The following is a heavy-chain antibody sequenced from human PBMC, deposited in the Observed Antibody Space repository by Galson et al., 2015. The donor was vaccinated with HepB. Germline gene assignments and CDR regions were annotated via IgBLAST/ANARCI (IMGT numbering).Heavy chain of an antibody. V-gene: IGHV2-5*02. Sequence: PALVKPTQTLTLPCSFSGLSLTTSGVTVAWIRQPPGKALEWLAHIYWDDSKRYSPSLENRLTITKDTSKNQVVFTMTNMAPVDTATYYCAHRRDPYCATTGCWGGDWNFDLWGRGTLVTLSS. CDR3: AHRRDPYCATTGCWGGDWNFDL. J-gene: IGHJ2*01. CDR1: GLSLTTSGVT. CDR2: IYWDDSK. D-gene: IGHD2-2*01.